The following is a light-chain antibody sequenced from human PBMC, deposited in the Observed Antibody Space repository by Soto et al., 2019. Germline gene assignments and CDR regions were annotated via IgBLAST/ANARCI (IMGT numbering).Light chain of an antibody. CDR1: QSVSSY. Sequence: EIVLTQSPGTLSLSPGERATLCCRASQSVSSYLAWYQQKPGQAPRLLSYGVSTRANGVPARFSGSGSGTVFTLTISSLQSEDFAVYYCQQYNNWPLTFGGGTKV. CDR2: GVS. V-gene: IGKV3-15*01. J-gene: IGKJ4*01. CDR3: QQYNNWPLT.